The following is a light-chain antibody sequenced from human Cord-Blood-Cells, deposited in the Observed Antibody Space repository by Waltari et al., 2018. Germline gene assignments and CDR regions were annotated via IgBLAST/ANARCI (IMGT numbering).Light chain of an antibody. Sequence: EIVLTQSPATLSLSPGDRATLSCRASQSVSSYLAWYQQKPGQAPRLLIYDASNRATGIPARFSGSGSGTDFTLTISSLEPEDFAVYYCQQRWTFGQGTKVEIK. CDR1: QSVSSY. CDR3: QQRWT. V-gene: IGKV3-11*01. J-gene: IGKJ1*01. CDR2: DAS.